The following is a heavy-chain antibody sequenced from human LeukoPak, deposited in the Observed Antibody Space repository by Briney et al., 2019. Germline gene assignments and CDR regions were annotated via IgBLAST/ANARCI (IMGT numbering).Heavy chain of an antibody. D-gene: IGHD6-13*01. CDR3: ARCSIYFDF. Sequence: GWSVRLSCAACGCIYNRYVMNWVGPAAGKGLEWVSYISSSGGTIYYADSVKGRFTISRDNAKNSLYLQMNSLRAEDTAVYYCARCSIYFDFWGQGSPVTVSS. CDR1: GCIYNRYV. J-gene: IGHJ4*02. CDR2: ISSSGGTI. V-gene: IGHV3-48*03.